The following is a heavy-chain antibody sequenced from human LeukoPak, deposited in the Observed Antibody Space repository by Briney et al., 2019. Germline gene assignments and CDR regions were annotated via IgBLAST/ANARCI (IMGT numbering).Heavy chain of an antibody. D-gene: IGHD6-13*01. CDR3: AKDSSAGSNPYFDY. V-gene: IGHV3-9*01. J-gene: IGHJ4*02. Sequence: GGSLRLSCAASGFAFSDNYMNWIRQAPGKGLEWVSGISWNSGDIGYADSVKGRFTISRDNAKKSLYLEMNSLRAEDTALYYCAKDSSAGSNPYFDYWGQGTLVTVSS. CDR1: GFAFSDNY. CDR2: ISWNSGDI.